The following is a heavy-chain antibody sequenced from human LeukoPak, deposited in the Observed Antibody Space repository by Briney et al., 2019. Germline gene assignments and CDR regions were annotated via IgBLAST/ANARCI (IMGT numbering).Heavy chain of an antibody. Sequence: GGSLRLSCAASGFTFSNAWMSWVRQAPGKGLEWVGRIKSKTDGGTTDYAAPVKGRFTISRDDSKNTLYLQMNSLKTEDTAVYYCTTRVYSGYDPRVRWGQGTLVTVSS. CDR1: GFTFSNAW. CDR2: IKSKTDGGTT. V-gene: IGHV3-15*01. D-gene: IGHD5-12*01. CDR3: TTRVYSGYDPRVR. J-gene: IGHJ4*02.